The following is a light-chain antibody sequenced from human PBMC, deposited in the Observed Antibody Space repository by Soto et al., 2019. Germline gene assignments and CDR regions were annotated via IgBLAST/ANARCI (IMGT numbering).Light chain of an antibody. CDR1: QSIGTW. Sequence: DIQVAQSPSSLSASVGDRVTLTCRASQSIGTWLAWYQQKPGRAPKLLIYDASSLDSGVPSRFSGSGSGTDFTLTITSLQPDDFATYYCQQYNSYSTFGQGTTGDIK. CDR2: DAS. CDR3: QQYNSYST. J-gene: IGKJ1*01. V-gene: IGKV1-5*01.